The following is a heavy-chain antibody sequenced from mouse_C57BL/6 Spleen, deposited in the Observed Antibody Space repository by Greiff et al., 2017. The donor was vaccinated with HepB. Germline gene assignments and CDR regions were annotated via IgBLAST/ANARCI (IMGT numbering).Heavy chain of an antibody. Sequence: QVQLQQPGAELVMPGASVKLSCKASGYTFTSYWIHWVKQRPGQGLEWIGEIDPSDSYTNYNQKFKGKSTLTVDKSSSTAYMQLSSLTSEDSAVYYCARGYYGSSYAMDYWGQGTSVTVSS. CDR2: IDPSDSYT. V-gene: IGHV1-69*01. D-gene: IGHD1-1*01. CDR3: ARGYYGSSYAMDY. CDR1: GYTFTSYW. J-gene: IGHJ4*01.